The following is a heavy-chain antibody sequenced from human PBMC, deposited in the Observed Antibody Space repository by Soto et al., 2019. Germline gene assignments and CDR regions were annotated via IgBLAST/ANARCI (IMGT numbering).Heavy chain of an antibody. D-gene: IGHD5-12*01. J-gene: IGHJ6*02. CDR3: ARDLGYSGYDLFYYYYYGMDV. CDR1: GFTFSSYA. Sequence: PGGSLRLSCAASGFTFSSYAMHWVRQAPGKGLEWVAVISYDGSNKYYADSVKGRFTISRDNSKNTLYLQMNSLRAEDTAVYYCARDLGYSGYDLFYYYYYGMDVWGQGTRVTVAS. V-gene: IGHV3-30-3*01. CDR2: ISYDGSNK.